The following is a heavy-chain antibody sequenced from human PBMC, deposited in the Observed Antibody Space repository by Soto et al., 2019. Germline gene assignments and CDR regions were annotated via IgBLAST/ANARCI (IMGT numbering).Heavy chain of an antibody. J-gene: IGHJ4*02. V-gene: IGHV4-34*01. D-gene: IGHD3-10*01. CDR1: GGSFSGYY. CDR3: ARIWGSGSYYFDY. CDR2: INHSGST. Sequence: QVQLQQWGAGLLKPSETLSLTCAVYGGSFSGYYWSWIRQPPGKGLEWIGEINHSGSTNYNPSLMSRVTISVDTSKNQFSLKLSSVTAADTAVYYCARIWGSGSYYFDYWGQGTLVTVSS.